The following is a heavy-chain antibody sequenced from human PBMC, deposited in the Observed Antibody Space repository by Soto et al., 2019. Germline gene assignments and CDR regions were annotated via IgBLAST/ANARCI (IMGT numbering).Heavy chain of an antibody. J-gene: IGHJ4*02. D-gene: IGHD4-17*01. V-gene: IGHV3-30*18. CDR2: ISYDGSNK. Sequence: QVQLVESGGGVVQPGRSLRLSCVASGFTFNNFGIHWVRQAPGKGLEWVAVISYDGSNKYYADSVKGRFTISRDNSKNTLYLQMSSLRAEDTALYYCAKASNGDVGVYVLDYWGQGTMVTVSS. CDR1: GFTFNNFG. CDR3: AKASNGDVGVYVLDY.